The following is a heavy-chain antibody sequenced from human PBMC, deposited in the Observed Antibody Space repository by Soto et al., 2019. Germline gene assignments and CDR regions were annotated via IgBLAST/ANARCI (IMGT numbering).Heavy chain of an antibody. CDR1: GFTFSNYA. J-gene: IGHJ4*02. V-gene: IGHV3-23*01. Sequence: GGSLRLSCAASGFTFSNYALSWVRQAPGKGLEWVSTISGSDSNKYYADSVKGRFTISRDNSKNTLYLQMNSLRAEDTAVYYCARDILTGYYTDIDYWGQGTLVTISS. CDR3: ARDILTGYYTDIDY. D-gene: IGHD3-9*01. CDR2: ISGSDSNK.